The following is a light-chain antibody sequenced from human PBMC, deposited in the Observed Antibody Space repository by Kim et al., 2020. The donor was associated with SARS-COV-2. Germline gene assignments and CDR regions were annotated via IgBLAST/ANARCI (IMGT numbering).Light chain of an antibody. Sequence: VALGQTVRITCQGDSLRSYYATCYQQKPGHAPILVIYGKNNRPSGIPDRFSGSSSGNTASLTITGTQAGDEADYYCNSRDSNDNVVFGGGTQLTFL. J-gene: IGLJ2*01. CDR2: GKN. CDR1: SLRSYY. V-gene: IGLV3-19*01. CDR3: NSRDSNDNVV.